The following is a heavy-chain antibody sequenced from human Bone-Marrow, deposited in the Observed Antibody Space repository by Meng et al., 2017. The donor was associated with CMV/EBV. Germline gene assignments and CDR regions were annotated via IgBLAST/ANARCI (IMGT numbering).Heavy chain of an antibody. J-gene: IGHJ4*02. Sequence: GGSLRLSCAASGFTFSGSAMHWVRQASGKGLEWVGHIRSKANSYATAYAASVKGRFTISRDDSKNTAYLQMNSLKTEDTAVYYCTRHEAMIREWGQGTLVTVSS. D-gene: IGHD3-22*01. CDR2: IRSKANSYAT. CDR3: TRHEAMIRE. CDR1: GFTFSGSA. V-gene: IGHV3-73*01.